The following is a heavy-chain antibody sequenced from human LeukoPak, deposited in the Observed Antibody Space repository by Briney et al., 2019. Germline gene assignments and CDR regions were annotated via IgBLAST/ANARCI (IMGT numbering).Heavy chain of an antibody. Sequence: GGSLRLSCAASGFTFSSYWMHWVRQAPGKGLVWVSRISSDGSSTTYADSVKGRFTISRDNAKNTMYLQVNSLRAEDTAVYYCARQWAPPSEFDYWGQGTLVTVSS. CDR2: ISSDGSST. J-gene: IGHJ4*02. V-gene: IGHV3-74*01. CDR3: ARQWAPPSEFDY. D-gene: IGHD2-8*01. CDR1: GFTFSSYW.